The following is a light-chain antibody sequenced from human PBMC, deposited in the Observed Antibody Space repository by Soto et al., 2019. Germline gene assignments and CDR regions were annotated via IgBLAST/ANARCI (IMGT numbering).Light chain of an antibody. J-gene: IGKJ1*01. V-gene: IGKV1-6*01. CDR3: LQDRSHFWT. CDR1: QDIRNY. CDR2: GAS. Sequence: AIQVTQSPTSLSASVGDRVTITCRSSQDIRNYLGWYQQKPEKAPQLLIYGASSLQRGVSSRFSGSGFGTDFTLTISSLQPEDSATYYCLQDRSHFWTFGQGTRWIS.